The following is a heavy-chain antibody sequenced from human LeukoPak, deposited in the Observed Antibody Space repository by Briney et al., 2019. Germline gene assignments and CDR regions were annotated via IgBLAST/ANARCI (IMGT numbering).Heavy chain of an antibody. CDR1: GGSINISDYY. Sequence: PSETLSLTCTVSGGSINISDYYWGWIRQPPGKGPERIGSMHYSGSTYYNPSLKSRVTISVDTSKNQFSLKVSSVTAADTAVYYCARRGTIDSGRPWNWGQGTLVTVSS. D-gene: IGHD1-26*01. V-gene: IGHV4-39*01. CDR3: ARRGTIDSGRPWN. J-gene: IGHJ4*02. CDR2: MHYSGST.